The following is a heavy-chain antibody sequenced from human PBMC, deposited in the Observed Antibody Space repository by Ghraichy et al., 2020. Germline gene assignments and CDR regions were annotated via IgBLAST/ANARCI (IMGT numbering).Heavy chain of an antibody. CDR1: GFTFSSYA. Sequence: GGSLRLSCAASGFTFSSYAMSWVRQAPGKGLEWVSAISGSGGSTYYADSVKGRFTISRDNSKNTLYLQMNSLRAEDTAVYYCAKAPDYGDYAWYFDLWGRGTLVTVSS. V-gene: IGHV3-23*01. CDR2: ISGSGGST. D-gene: IGHD4-17*01. CDR3: AKAPDYGDYAWYFDL. J-gene: IGHJ2*01.